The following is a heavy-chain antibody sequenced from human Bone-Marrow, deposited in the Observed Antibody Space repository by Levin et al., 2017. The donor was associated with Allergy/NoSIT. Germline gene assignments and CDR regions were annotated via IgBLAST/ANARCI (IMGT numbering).Heavy chain of an antibody. V-gene: IGHV1-8*01. CDR2: MNPKSGNT. CDR3: ATGQGHLVGPP. CDR1: GDTFSSYD. D-gene: IGHD6-6*01. Sequence: PGESLKISCKASGDTFSSYDINWVRQASGQGLEWMGCMNPKSGNTVYAQKFQGRVTMTRNTSISTAYMDLSSLRSDDTAVYYCATGQGHLVGPPWGQGTLVTVSS. J-gene: IGHJ5*02.